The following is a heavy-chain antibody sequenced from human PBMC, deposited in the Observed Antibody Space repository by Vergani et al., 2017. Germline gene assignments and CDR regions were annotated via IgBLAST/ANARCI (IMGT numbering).Heavy chain of an antibody. V-gene: IGHV3-30*03. CDR1: GFTFSSYG. J-gene: IGHJ6*03. Sequence: QVQLVESGGGVVQPGRSLRLSCAASGFTFSSYGMHWVRQAPGKGLEWVAVISYDGSNKYYADSVKGRFTISRDNSKNTLYLQMNSLRAEDTAVYYCATDGRYCCGGSGLKGYMHVWGKGTTVTVSS. D-gene: IGHD2-15*01. CDR2: ISYDGSNK. CDR3: ATDGRYCCGGSGLKGYMHV.